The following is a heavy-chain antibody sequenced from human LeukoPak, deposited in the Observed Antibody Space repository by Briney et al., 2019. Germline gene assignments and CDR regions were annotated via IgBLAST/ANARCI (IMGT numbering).Heavy chain of an antibody. CDR2: IIPIFGTA. D-gene: IGHD3-10*01. CDR3: ARDAFGELSSWFDP. CDR1: GGTFSSYA. Sequence: AASVKVSCKASGGTFSSYAISWARQPPGQGLEWMGGIIPIFGTANYAQKFQGRVTITADESTITAYMELSSLRSEDTAVYYCARDAFGELSSWFDPWGQGTLVTVSS. J-gene: IGHJ5*02. V-gene: IGHV1-69*13.